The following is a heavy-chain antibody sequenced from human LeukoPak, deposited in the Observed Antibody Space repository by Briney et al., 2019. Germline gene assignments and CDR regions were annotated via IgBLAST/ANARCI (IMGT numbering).Heavy chain of an antibody. J-gene: IGHJ4*02. Sequence: GGSLRLSCAASGFTFSSYWMSWVRQAPGKGLEWVANIKQDGNEKYYVDSVKGRFTISRDNAKNSLYLQMNSLRVEDTAVYYCAKVANYYGSEGYYFFEHWGQGTPVTASS. CDR1: GFTFSSYW. V-gene: IGHV3-7*01. D-gene: IGHD3-10*01. CDR2: IKQDGNEK. CDR3: AKVANYYGSEGYYFFEH.